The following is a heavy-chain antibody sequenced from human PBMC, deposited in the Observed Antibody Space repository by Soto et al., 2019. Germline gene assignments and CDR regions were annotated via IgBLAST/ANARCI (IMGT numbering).Heavy chain of an antibody. Sequence: TGGSLRLSCAASGFTFSSYGMHWVRQAPGKGLEWVAVISYDGSNKYYADSVKGRFTISRDNSKNTLYLQMNSLRAEDTAVYYCAKSAVAARPTFDYWGQGTLVTVSS. V-gene: IGHV3-30*18. CDR3: AKSAVAARPTFDY. CDR2: ISYDGSNK. D-gene: IGHD2-15*01. J-gene: IGHJ4*02. CDR1: GFTFSSYG.